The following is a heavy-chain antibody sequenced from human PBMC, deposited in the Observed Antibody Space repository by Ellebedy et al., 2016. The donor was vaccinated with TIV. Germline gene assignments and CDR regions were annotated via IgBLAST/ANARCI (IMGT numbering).Heavy chain of an antibody. CDR3: ARERYDFGDVWFDP. CDR2: FYDRGST. V-gene: IGHV4-59*01. CDR1: GVSISTYY. J-gene: IGHJ5*02. D-gene: IGHD4/OR15-4a*01. Sequence: MPSETLSLTCSVSGVSISTYYWSWIRQPPGKGLEWIGYFYDRGSTNYNPSLKSRVTMSVDTSKNQFSLKLSSVTAADTAVYYCARERYDFGDVWFDPWGQGTLVTVSS.